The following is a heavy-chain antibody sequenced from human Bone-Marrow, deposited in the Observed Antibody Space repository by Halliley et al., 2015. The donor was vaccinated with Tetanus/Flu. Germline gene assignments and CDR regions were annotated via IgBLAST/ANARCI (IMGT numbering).Heavy chain of an antibody. CDR1: GFTFSSYA. J-gene: IGHJ3*02. CDR2: ITDSGGST. V-gene: IGHV3-23*01. D-gene: IGHD2-2*01. CDR3: ARPSADLGSFSSISFYGADSLDI. Sequence: SLRLSCAASGFTFSSYAMSWVRQAPGKGLEWVSVITDSGGSTYYADSVKGRFTISRDNSKNTLYLQMKSLRPEDTAVYYCARPSADLGSFSSISFYGADSLDIWGQGAMVTVSS.